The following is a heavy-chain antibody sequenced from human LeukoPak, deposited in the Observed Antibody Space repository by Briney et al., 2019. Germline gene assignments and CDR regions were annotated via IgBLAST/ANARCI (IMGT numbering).Heavy chain of an antibody. CDR3: AREGGNGYYVF. V-gene: IGHV3-48*04. CDR2: ISSSGSTI. D-gene: IGHD3-3*01. Sequence: GGSLRLSCAASGFTFSSFSMNWVRQAPGKGLEWVSYISSSGSTIYYADSVKGRFTISRDNAKNSLYLQMNSLRVDDTAVYYCAREGGNGYYVFWGQGTLVTVSS. CDR1: GFTFSSFS. J-gene: IGHJ4*02.